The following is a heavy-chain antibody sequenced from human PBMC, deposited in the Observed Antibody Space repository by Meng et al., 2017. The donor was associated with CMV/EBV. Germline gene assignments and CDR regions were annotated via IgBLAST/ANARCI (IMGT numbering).Heavy chain of an antibody. J-gene: IGHJ5*02. Sequence: ASVKVSCKASGYTFSSYYMHWVRQAPGQGLEWMGIINPSGGSTSYAQKFQGRVTMTRDTSTSTVYMELSSLRSGDTAVYYCARERATCGGDCYRDWLDPWGQGTLVTVSS. V-gene: IGHV1-46*01. CDR3: ARERATCGGDCYRDWLDP. D-gene: IGHD2-21*01. CDR2: INPSGGST. CDR1: GYTFSSYY.